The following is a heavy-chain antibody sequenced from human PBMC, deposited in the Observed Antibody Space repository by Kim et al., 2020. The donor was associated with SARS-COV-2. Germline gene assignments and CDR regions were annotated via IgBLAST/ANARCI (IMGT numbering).Heavy chain of an antibody. J-gene: IGHJ3*02. CDR2: IYYTGRT. Sequence: SETLSLTCTVSGGSINTYHWRWIRQPPGQGLEWIGYIYYTGRTNYNPSPRSRVTISLNKSKNQFSLRLTSVTAADTAVYYCVRDARGWPTNDGFDIWGRG. D-gene: IGHD6-19*01. V-gene: IGHV4-59*01. CDR3: VRDARGWPTNDGFDI. CDR1: GGSINTYH.